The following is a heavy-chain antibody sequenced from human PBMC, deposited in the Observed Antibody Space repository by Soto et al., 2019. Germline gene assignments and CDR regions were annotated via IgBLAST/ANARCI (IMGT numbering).Heavy chain of an antibody. V-gene: IGHV3-74*01. D-gene: IGHD6-6*01. CDR2: INSDGSST. J-gene: IGHJ6*02. CDR3: ARDGIAARYYYYYGMDV. Sequence: EAQLVESGGGLVQPGGSLRLSCAASGFTFSSYWMHWVRQAPGKGLVWVSRINSDGSSTSYADSVKGRFTISRDNAKNTLYLQMNSLRAEDTAVYYCARDGIAARYYYYYGMDVWGQGTTVTVSS. CDR1: GFTFSSYW.